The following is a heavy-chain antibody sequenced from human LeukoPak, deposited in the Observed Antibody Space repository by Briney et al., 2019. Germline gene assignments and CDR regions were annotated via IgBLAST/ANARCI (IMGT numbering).Heavy chain of an antibody. V-gene: IGHV4-31*03. Sequence: SETLSLTCTVSGGSISSGGYYWSWIRQHPGKGLEWIGYIYYSGSTYYNPSLKSRVTISADTSKNQFSLKLSSVTAADTAVYYCARTSYCSGGSCYGFDPWGQGTLVTVSS. CDR2: IYYSGST. D-gene: IGHD2-15*01. CDR3: ARTSYCSGGSCYGFDP. J-gene: IGHJ5*02. CDR1: GGSISSGGYY.